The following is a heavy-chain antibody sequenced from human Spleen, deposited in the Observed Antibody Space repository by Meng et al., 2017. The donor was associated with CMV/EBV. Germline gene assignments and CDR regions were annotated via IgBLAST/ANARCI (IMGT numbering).Heavy chain of an antibody. V-gene: IGHV1-18*01. CDR3: ARRPLSVGGTSVDY. CDR2: ISAYNGNT. CDR1: GYSFISYS. D-gene: IGHD1-26*01. Sequence: ASVKVSCKASGYSFISYSISWVRQAPGQGLEWMGWISAYNGNTNYAQKVQGRVTMTTDTSTSTAYMELRSLRTDDTAVYYCARRPLSVGGTSVDYWGQGTLVTVSS. J-gene: IGHJ4*02.